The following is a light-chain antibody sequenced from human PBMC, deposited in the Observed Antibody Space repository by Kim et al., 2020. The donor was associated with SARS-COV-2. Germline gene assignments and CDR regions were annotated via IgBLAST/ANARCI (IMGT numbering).Light chain of an antibody. J-gene: IGLJ6*01. CDR1: SSDIGVYNY. CDR3: DSYTTISTGM. CDR2: DVS. Sequence: GQSITISCTGTSSDIGVYNYVSWYQQHPGKAPKLLIYDVSNRPSGISNRFSGSKSGNTASLTISGLQAEDEADYYCDSYTTISTGMFGGGTKVTVL. V-gene: IGLV2-14*03.